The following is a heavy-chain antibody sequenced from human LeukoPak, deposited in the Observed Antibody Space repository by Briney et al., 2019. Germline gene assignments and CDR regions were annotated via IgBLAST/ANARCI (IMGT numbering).Heavy chain of an antibody. J-gene: IGHJ5*02. V-gene: IGHV3-21*01. CDR2: ISSSSSYI. CDR3: ARDGVVPAAIQLRGWFDP. D-gene: IGHD2-2*02. CDR1: GFTFSSYS. Sequence: GGSLRLSCAASGFTFSSYSMNWVRQAPGKGLAWVSSISSSSSYIYYADSVKGRFTISRDNAKNSLYLQMNSLRAEDTAVYYCARDGVVPAAIQLRGWFDPWGQGTLVTVSS.